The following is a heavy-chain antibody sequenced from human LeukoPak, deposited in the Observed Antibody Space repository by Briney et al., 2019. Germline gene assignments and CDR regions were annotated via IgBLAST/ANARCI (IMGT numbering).Heavy chain of an antibody. Sequence: KTGGSLRLSCEGSAFIFSGHWMNWVRQAPGKGLEWVGRIKSKTDGGTTDYAAPVKGRFTISRDESKDTLYLQMNSLKTEDTAVYYCTTLKGYWGQGTLVTVSS. CDR1: AFIFSGHW. CDR3: TTLKGY. V-gene: IGHV3-15*01. CDR2: IKSKTDGGTT. J-gene: IGHJ4*02.